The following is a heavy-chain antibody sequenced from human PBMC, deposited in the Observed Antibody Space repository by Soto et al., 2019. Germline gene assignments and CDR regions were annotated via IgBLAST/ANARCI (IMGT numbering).Heavy chain of an antibody. J-gene: IGHJ4*02. Sequence: ASVKVSCKASGYTFTSYDINLVRQATVQVLELIVIINPSFFSTSYSQKFQGRFTITMYTSTITFYIELSILISDDTSVYYCVRVGATPGYPDNWGQGTLVTVSS. CDR1: GYTFTSYD. CDR2: INPSFFST. V-gene: IGHV1-46*01. CDR3: VRVGATPGYPDN. D-gene: IGHD5-18*01.